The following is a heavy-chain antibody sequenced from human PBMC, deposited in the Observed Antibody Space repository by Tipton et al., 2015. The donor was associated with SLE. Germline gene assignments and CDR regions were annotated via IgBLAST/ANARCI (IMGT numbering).Heavy chain of an antibody. Sequence: TLSLTCAVYGGSFSGYYWSWIRQPPGKGLEWIGEINHSGSTNYNPSLKSRVTISVDTSKNQFSLKLSSVTAADTAVYYCARDRRVWFDPWGQGTLVTVSS. CDR3: ARDRRVWFDP. CDR1: GGSFSGYY. J-gene: IGHJ5*02. CDR2: INHSGST. V-gene: IGHV4-34*01.